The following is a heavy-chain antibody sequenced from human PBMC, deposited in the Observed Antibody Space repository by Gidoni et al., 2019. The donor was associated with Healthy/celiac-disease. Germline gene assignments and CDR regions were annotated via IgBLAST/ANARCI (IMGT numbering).Heavy chain of an antibody. V-gene: IGHV3-21*01. CDR3: ARDDYGSGSYSGAYYYYGMDV. D-gene: IGHD3-10*01. J-gene: IGHJ6*02. CDR1: GLPFRRYS. Sequence: EVQLVESGGGLVKPGGSLRLSCSSSGLPFRRYSLNWVSQAPGKGLEWVASISSSSSYIYYADAVKGRFTIFRDNAKNSLYLQMNSLRAEDTAVYYCARDDYGSGSYSGAYYYYGMDVWGQGTTVTVSS. CDR2: ISSSSSYI.